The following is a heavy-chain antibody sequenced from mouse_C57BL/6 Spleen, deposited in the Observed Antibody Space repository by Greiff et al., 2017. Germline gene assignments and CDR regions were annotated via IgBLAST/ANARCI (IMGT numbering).Heavy chain of an antibody. V-gene: IGHV1-55*01. J-gene: IGHJ4*01. CDR3: ARRGVYYDYDGSAMDY. D-gene: IGHD2-4*01. Sequence: VQLQQSGAELVKPGASVKMSCKASGYTFTSYWITWVKQRPGQGLEWIGDIYPGSGSTNYNEKFKSKATLTVDTSSSTAYMQLSSLTSEDSAVYYCARRGVYYDYDGSAMDYWGQGTSVTVSS. CDR1: GYTFTSYW. CDR2: IYPGSGST.